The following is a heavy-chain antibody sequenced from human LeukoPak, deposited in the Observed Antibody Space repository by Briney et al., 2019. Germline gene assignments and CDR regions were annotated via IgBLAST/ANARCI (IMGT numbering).Heavy chain of an antibody. V-gene: IGHV1-69*04. J-gene: IGHJ3*02. CDR3: ARDKPYSSSPRDAFDI. Sequence: GASVKVSCKASGYTFTGYYLHWVRQAPGQGLEWMGRIIPILGIANYAQKFQGRVTITADKSTSTAYMELSSLRSDDTAVYYCARDKPYSSSPRDAFDIWGQGTMVTVSS. D-gene: IGHD6-6*01. CDR2: IIPILGIA. CDR1: GYTFTGYY.